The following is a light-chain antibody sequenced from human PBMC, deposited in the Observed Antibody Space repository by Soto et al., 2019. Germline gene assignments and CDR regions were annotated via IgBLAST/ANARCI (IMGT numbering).Light chain of an antibody. V-gene: IGLV2-14*01. J-gene: IGLJ1*01. CDR1: SSDVGGYNY. Sequence: SVLPQPASVSGSPGQSITISCTGTSSDVGGYNYVSWYQQHPGKAPKLMIYDVSNRPSGVSNRFSGSKSGNTASLTISGLQAEDEADYYYSSYTSSSTLKVFGTGTKVTVL. CDR3: SSYTSSSTLKV. CDR2: DVS.